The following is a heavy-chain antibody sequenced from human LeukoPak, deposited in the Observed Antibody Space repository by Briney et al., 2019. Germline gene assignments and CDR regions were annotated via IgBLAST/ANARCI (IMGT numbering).Heavy chain of an antibody. V-gene: IGHV4-34*01. Sequence: SETLSLTCRVDGESFSGYYWIWIRQPPGKGLEWIGEINHSGSTNYNPSLKSRVTISVDTSKNQFSLKLSSVTAADTAVYYCRQWLVRLDAFDIWGQGTMVTVSS. CDR1: GESFSGYY. J-gene: IGHJ3*02. CDR3: RQWLVRLDAFDI. CDR2: INHSGST. D-gene: IGHD6-19*01.